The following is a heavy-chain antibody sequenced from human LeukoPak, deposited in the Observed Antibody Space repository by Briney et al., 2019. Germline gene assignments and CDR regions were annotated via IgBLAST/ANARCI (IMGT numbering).Heavy chain of an antibody. CDR1: GSTFSSNE. CDR2: ISRSGNTI. D-gene: IGHD2-15*01. V-gene: IGHV3-48*03. Sequence: GGSLRPSWAPPGSTFSSNEMTWARQAPGKGLGWFAYISRSGNTIYYADSVKGRFTISRDNAENSLFLRMNSLGAEDTAVYYCAREKDSTRDAFDIWGQGTMVTVSS. J-gene: IGHJ3*02. CDR3: AREKDSTRDAFDI.